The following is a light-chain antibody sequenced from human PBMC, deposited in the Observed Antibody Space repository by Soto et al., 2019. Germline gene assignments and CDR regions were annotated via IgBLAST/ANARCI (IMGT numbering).Light chain of an antibody. V-gene: IGKV1-5*01. J-gene: IGKJ1*01. CDR1: QNVNNW. CDR2: DAS. CDR3: QQYNTYWT. Sequence: DIQITQFPSALSASVGDRVSITCRASQNVNNWLAWYQHKPGKAPQLLIYDASVLETGVPSRFSGSGSGTEFTLAISGLQSDDFATYSCQQYNTYWTFGPGTKVDIK.